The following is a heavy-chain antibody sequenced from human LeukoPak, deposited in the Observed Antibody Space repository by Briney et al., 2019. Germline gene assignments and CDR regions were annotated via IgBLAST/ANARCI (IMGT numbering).Heavy chain of an antibody. CDR2: IKQDGSEK. V-gene: IGHV3-7*01. CDR1: GFTFSNYW. D-gene: IGHD5-18*01. Sequence: GSLRLSCAASGFTFSNYWMSWVRQAPGTGLEWVANIKQDGSEKYYVDSVKGRFTISRDNARNSLDLQMDSLRAEDTAVYYCARDRGYFYWGQGTLVTVSS. CDR3: ARDRGYFY. J-gene: IGHJ4*02.